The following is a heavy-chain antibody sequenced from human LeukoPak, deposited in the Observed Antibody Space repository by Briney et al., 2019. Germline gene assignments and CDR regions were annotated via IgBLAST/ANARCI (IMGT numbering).Heavy chain of an antibody. J-gene: IGHJ3*02. CDR1: GFTFSSYS. V-gene: IGHV3-21*01. CDR3: ARGYYDFWSGYSFGALDI. CDR2: ISSSISYI. D-gene: IGHD3-3*01. Sequence: PGGSLRLSCAASGFTFSSYSMNWVRQAPGKGLEWVSSISSSISYIYYADSVKGRFTISRDNAKNSLYLQMNSLRAEDTAVYYCARGYYDFWSGYSFGALDIWGQGTMVTVSS.